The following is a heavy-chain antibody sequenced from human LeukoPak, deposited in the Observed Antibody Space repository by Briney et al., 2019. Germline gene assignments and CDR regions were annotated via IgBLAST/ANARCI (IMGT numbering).Heavy chain of an antibody. V-gene: IGHV1-18*01. CDR1: GYTFTSYG. CDR3: AKDRHSYESSGFDY. D-gene: IGHD3-22*01. Sequence: ASVKVSCKASGYTFTSYGISWVRQAPGQGLEWMGWISAYNGNTNYAQKLQGRVTMTTDTSTSTAYMELRSLRSDDTAVYYCAKDRHSYESSGFDYWGQGTLVTVSS. CDR2: ISAYNGNT. J-gene: IGHJ4*02.